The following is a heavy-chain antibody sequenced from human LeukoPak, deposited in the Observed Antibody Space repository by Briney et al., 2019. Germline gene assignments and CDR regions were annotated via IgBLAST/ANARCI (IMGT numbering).Heavy chain of an antibody. V-gene: IGHV1-2*02. Sequence: GASVKVSCKSSGYKFIDYYMHWVRQAPGQGLEWMGWINPNSGGTNYAQKFQGRVTLTRDKSITTVYMELSSLRSDDTALYYCARDWDPITGTTRWFDPWGQGTLVTVSS. CDR3: ARDWDPITGTTRWFDP. J-gene: IGHJ5*02. D-gene: IGHD1-7*01. CDR2: INPNSGGT. CDR1: GYKFIDYY.